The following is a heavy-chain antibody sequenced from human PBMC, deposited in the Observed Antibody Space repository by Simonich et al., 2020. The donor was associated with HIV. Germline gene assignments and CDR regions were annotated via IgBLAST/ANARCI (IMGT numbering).Heavy chain of an antibody. J-gene: IGHJ4*02. CDR2: INHSGTT. V-gene: IGHV4-34*01. CDR1: GGSFSGYY. Sequence: QVQLQQWGAGLLKPSETLSLTCAVYGGSFSGYYWSWIRHPPGKGLEWIGEINHSGTTNYNPSLKRRVTISVDTSKTQFSLKLSSVTAADTAVYYCARGFYQRLYYFDYWGQGTLVTVSS. CDR3: ARGFYQRLYYFDY. D-gene: IGHD2-2*01.